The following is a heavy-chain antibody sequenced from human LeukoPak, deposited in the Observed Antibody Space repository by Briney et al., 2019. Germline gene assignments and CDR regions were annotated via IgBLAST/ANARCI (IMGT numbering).Heavy chain of an antibody. V-gene: IGHV3-30*18. CDR2: ISYDGSNK. J-gene: IGHJ4*02. CDR3: AKDILPRYSSGWTSGFDY. CDR1: GFTFSSYG. D-gene: IGHD6-19*01. Sequence: GRSLRLSCAASGFTFSSYGMHWVRQAPGKGLEWVAVISYDGSNKYYADSVKGRFTISRDNSKNTLYLQMNSLRAEDTAVYYCAKDILPRYSSGWTSGFDYWGQGTLVTVSP.